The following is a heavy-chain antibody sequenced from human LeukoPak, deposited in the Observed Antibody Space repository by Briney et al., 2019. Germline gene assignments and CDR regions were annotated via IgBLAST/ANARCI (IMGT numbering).Heavy chain of an antibody. Sequence: SETLSLTCTVSGGSISSYYWSWIRQPPGKGLGWIGYIYYSGSTNYNPSLKSRVTISVDTSKNQFSLKLSSVTAADTAVYYCARVRAGVYYYDSSGRFDYWGQGTLVTVSS. CDR1: GGSISSYY. J-gene: IGHJ4*02. CDR2: IYYSGST. D-gene: IGHD3-22*01. V-gene: IGHV4-59*01. CDR3: ARVRAGVYYYDSSGRFDY.